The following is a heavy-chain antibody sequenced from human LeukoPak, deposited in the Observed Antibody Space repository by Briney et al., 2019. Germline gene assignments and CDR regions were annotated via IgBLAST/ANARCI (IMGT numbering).Heavy chain of an antibody. CDR1: GFTFDDYG. CDR3: ARDSVPDCPNGVCYTDY. D-gene: IGHD2-8*01. J-gene: IGHJ4*02. V-gene: IGHV3-20*01. CDR2: INWNGGST. Sequence: GGSLRLSCAASGFTFDDYGMSWVRHAPGKGLEWVSGINWNGGSTGYADSVKGRFTISRDNAKNSLYLQMNSLRAEDTALYHCARDSVPDCPNGVCYTDYWGQGTLVTVSS.